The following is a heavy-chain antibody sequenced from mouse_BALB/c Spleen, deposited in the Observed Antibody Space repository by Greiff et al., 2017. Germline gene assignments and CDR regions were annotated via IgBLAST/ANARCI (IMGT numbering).Heavy chain of an antibody. V-gene: IGHV1-7*01. CDR2: INPSTGYT. CDR1: GYTFTSYW. Sequence: QVQLQQSGAELAKPGASVKMSCKASGYTFTSYWMHWVKQRPGQGLEWIGYINPSTGYTEYNQKFKDKATLTADKSSSTAYMQLSSLTSEDSAVYYCARREGYRGYFDYWGQGTTLTVSS. CDR3: ARREGYRGYFDY. J-gene: IGHJ2*01. D-gene: IGHD3-1*01.